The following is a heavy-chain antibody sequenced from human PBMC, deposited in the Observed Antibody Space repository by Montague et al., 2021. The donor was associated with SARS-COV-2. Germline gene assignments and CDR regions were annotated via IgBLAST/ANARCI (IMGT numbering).Heavy chain of an antibody. D-gene: IGHD1-14*01. CDR2: INHSGST. CDR3: VRGATRTFDY. V-gene: IGHV4-34*01. J-gene: IGHJ4*02. Sequence: SETLSLTCAVYGGSFSGYYWSWIRQPPGKGLEWIGEINHSGSTNYNPSLKSRVTISVDTSKNQFSLNLTSVTATDTAVYYCVRGATRTFDYWGQGTLVTVSS. CDR1: GGSFSGYY.